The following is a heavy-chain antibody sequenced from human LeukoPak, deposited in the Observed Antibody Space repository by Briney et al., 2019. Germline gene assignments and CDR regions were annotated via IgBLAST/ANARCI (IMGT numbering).Heavy chain of an antibody. Sequence: PGGSLRLSCAASGFTFSSYSMNWVRQAPGKGLEWVSSISSSSSYIYYADSVKGRFTISRDNAKNSLYLQMNSLRAEDTAVYYCARDREYSYGPPDWGYWGQGTLVTVSS. D-gene: IGHD5-18*01. J-gene: IGHJ4*02. CDR1: GFTFSSYS. CDR2: ISSSSSYI. V-gene: IGHV3-21*01. CDR3: ARDREYSYGPPDWGY.